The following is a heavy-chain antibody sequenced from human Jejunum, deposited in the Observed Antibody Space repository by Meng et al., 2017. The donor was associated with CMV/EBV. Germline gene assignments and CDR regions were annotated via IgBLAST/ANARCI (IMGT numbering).Heavy chain of an antibody. J-gene: IGHJ4*02. CDR1: GFTFSSYW. D-gene: IGHD1-14*01. CDR3: AAGFNRADY. CDR2: ISTDGNSA. V-gene: IGHV3-74*01. Sequence: LPGAASGFTFSSYWMHWVRQAPGKGLLGVSRISTDGNSATYADSVKGRFTISRDNAKNTLYLQMSNLRAEDTAVYYCAAGFNRADYWGQGTLVTVSS.